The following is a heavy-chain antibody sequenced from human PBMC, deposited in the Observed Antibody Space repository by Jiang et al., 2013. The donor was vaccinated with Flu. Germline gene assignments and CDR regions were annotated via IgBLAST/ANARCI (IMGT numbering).Heavy chain of an antibody. D-gene: IGHD2-21*02. CDR1: GYSFTSYW. V-gene: IGHV5-10-1*01. CDR3: VLVVTASLGAFDI. CDR2: IDPSDSYT. Sequence: GAEVKKPGESLRISCKGSGYSFTSYWISWVRQMPGKGLEWMGRIDPSDSYTNYSPSFQGHVTISADKSISTAYLQWSSLKASDTAMYYCVLVVTASLGAFDIWGQGTMVTVSS. J-gene: IGHJ3*02.